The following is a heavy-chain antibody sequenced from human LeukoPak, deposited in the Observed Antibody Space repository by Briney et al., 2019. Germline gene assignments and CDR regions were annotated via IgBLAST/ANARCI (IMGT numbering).Heavy chain of an antibody. CDR3: AREDYDSSGFDY. V-gene: IGHV4-30-4*01. J-gene: IGHJ4*02. D-gene: IGHD3-22*01. Sequence: SQTLSLTCTVSGGSISSGDYYWSWIRQPPGKGLEWIGYIYYSGSTYYNPSLKSRVTISVDTSKSQFSLRLSSVTAADTAVYYCAREDYDSSGFDYWGQGTLVTVSS. CDR1: GGSISSGDYY. CDR2: IYYSGST.